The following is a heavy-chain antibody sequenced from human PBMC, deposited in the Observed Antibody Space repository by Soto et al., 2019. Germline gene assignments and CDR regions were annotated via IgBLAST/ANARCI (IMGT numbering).Heavy chain of an antibody. CDR2: INAGNGNT. D-gene: IGHD4-17*01. CDR3: ARGPTVTPGGVNWFDP. Sequence: GASVKVSCKASGCTFTNYAIYWVRQAPGQRLECMGWINAGNGNTKYSQKFQGRVTITRDTSASTAYMELSSLRSEDTAVYYCARGPTVTPGGVNWFDPSGQGTLVTVSS. V-gene: IGHV1-3*01. CDR1: GCTFTNYA. J-gene: IGHJ5*02.